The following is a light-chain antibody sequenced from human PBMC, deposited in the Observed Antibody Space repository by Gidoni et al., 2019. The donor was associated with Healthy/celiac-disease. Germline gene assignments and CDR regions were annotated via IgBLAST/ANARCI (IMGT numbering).Light chain of an antibody. CDR3: QQYNNWPPLT. CDR2: GAS. J-gene: IGKJ4*01. CDR1: QSVSSN. Sequence: EIVLTQSPATLSVSPGERATLSCRASQSVSSNLAWYQQKPGQAPRLLIYGASTRATGIPARYSGSGSGTECTLTISSLQSEELAVYYCQQYNNWPPLTFGGGTKVEIK. V-gene: IGKV3-15*01.